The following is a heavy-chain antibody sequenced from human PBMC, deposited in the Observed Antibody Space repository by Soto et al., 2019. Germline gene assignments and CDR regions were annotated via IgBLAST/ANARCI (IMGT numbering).Heavy chain of an antibody. CDR1: GFTFSDHY. D-gene: IGHD5-18*01. Sequence: QVQLVESGGGLVKPGGSLRLSCAASGFTFSDHYMSWIRQAPGKGMEWVSSISGSGSTIYYADSVKGRFTISRDNAKNSLYLQMDSLRAEDTAVYYCARGDTGWGAYPPGAFDIWGQGTMVTVS. J-gene: IGHJ3*02. CDR2: ISGSGSTI. V-gene: IGHV3-11*01. CDR3: ARGDTGWGAYPPGAFDI.